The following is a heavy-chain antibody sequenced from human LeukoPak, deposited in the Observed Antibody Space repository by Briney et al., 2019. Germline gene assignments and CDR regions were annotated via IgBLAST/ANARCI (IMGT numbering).Heavy chain of an antibody. CDR3: MIPPRDYYGSGSL. Sequence: GGSLRLSCAVSGLAFRSHAMSWVRQAPGKGLERVSAISASGSSSSYVDSVKGRFTISRDTSQNTLYLQMNSLRAEDTAVYYCMIPPRDYYGSGSLWGQGTMVTVSS. CDR2: ISASGSSS. CDR1: GLAFRSHA. V-gene: IGHV3-23*01. D-gene: IGHD3-10*01. J-gene: IGHJ3*01.